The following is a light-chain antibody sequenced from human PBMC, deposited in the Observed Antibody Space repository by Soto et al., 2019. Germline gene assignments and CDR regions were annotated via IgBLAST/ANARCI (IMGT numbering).Light chain of an antibody. CDR2: NNN. Sequence: QSVLTQPPSASGTPGQRVTISCSGSRSNVGINAVNWYQHLAGAAPKLLIYNNNHRPSGVPDRFSGSKSGTSASLAISGLQSEDEADYFCAAWDDSLNAVLFGGGTQLTVL. CDR1: RSNVGINA. J-gene: IGLJ2*01. V-gene: IGLV1-44*01. CDR3: AAWDDSLNAVL.